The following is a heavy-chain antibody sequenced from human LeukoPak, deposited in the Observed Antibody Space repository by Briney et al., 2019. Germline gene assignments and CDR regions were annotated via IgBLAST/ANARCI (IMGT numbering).Heavy chain of an antibody. CDR2: IYSDGST. Sequence: GGSLRLSCAASEFSVGSNYMTWVRQAPGKGLEWVSLIYSDGSTYYAASVRGRFSISRHNSKNTVYLQMNSLRAEDTAVYYCAKGRSGVVSLTPFDYWGQGTLVTVSS. CDR3: AKGRSGVVSLTPFDY. V-gene: IGHV3-53*01. D-gene: IGHD4-23*01. J-gene: IGHJ4*02. CDR1: EFSVGSNY.